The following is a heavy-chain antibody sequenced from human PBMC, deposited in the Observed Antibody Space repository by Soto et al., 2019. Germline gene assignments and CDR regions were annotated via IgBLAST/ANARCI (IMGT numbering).Heavy chain of an antibody. V-gene: IGHV4-59*08. CDR1: GGSISSYY. J-gene: IGHJ4*02. Sequence: SETLSLTCTVSGGSISSYYWSWIRQPPGKGLEWIGYIYYSGSTNYNPSLKSRVTISVDTSKNQFSLKLSSVTAADTAVYYCARHVLRYFDWXLDYWGQGTLVTVSS. CDR3: ARHVLRYFDWXLDY. D-gene: IGHD3-9*01. CDR2: IYYSGST.